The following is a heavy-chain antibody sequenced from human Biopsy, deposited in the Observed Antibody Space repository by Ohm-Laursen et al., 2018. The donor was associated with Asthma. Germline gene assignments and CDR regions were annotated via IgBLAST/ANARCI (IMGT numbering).Heavy chain of an antibody. V-gene: IGHV3-30-3*01. CDR1: GKHFGSYN. CDR3: AKATLGDIGKDY. CDR2: ITFDGTTQ. Sequence: SLRLSCAAAGKHFGSYNMHWARQAPGKGLEWVAVITFDGTTQYYGDSVKGRFTISRDNSKNMLFLQMNSLRVEDTALYYCAKATLGDIGKDYWGQGTLVTVSS. J-gene: IGHJ4*02. D-gene: IGHD2-21*01.